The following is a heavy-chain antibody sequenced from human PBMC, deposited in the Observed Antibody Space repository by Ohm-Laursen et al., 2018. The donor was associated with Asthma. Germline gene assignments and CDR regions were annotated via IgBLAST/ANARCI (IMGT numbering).Heavy chain of an antibody. J-gene: IGHJ3*02. Sequence: PSQTLSLTCIVSGGSISSGDYYWSWIRQPPGKGLEWIGYIYYSGSTYYNPSLKSRVTISVDRSKNQFSLKLSSVTAADTAVYYCAREHDYIGFHGFDIWGQGTWVTVSS. D-gene: IGHD4-11*01. CDR3: AREHDYIGFHGFDI. CDR1: GGSISSGDYY. CDR2: IYYSGST. V-gene: IGHV4-30-4*01.